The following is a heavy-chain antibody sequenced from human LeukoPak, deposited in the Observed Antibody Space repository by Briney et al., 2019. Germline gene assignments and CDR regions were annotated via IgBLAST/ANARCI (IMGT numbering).Heavy chain of an antibody. V-gene: IGHV3-20*04. D-gene: IGHD2-2*02. CDR2: INWNGGST. CDR3: ARVPVPAAIWISDY. Sequence: PGGSLRLSCAASGFTFYDYGMSWVRQAPGKGLEWVSGINWNGGSTGYADSVKGRFTISRDNAKNSLYLQMNSLRAEDTALYYCARVPVPAAIWISDYWGQGTLVTVSS. J-gene: IGHJ4*02. CDR1: GFTFYDYG.